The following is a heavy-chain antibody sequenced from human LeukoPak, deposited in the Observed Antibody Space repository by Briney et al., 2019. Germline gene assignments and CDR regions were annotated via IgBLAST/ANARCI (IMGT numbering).Heavy chain of an antibody. D-gene: IGHD3-16*01. Sequence: PSETLSLTCTVSGVSISSYYWGRIRQFPRGGLEWIGYIYYTGSTSYNPSLKSRVTISIDTSKNQFSLKLSSVTAADTAVYYCASEFGDYAGMDVWGQGTTVTVS. CDR3: ASEFGDYAGMDV. CDR2: IYYTGST. V-gene: IGHV4-59*01. CDR1: GVSISSYY. J-gene: IGHJ6*02.